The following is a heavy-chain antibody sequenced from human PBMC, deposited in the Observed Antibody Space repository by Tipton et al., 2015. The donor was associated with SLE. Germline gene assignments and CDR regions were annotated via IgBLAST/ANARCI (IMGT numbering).Heavy chain of an antibody. CDR3: ARQGAVAGFDY. J-gene: IGHJ4*02. V-gene: IGHV4-59*08. D-gene: IGHD6-19*01. CDR1: GGSISSYY. CDR2: IYYSGST. Sequence: LRLSCTVSGGSISSYYWSWIRQPPGKGLEWIGYIYYSGSTNYNPSLKSRVTISVDTSKNQFSLKLSSVTAADTAVYYCARQGAVAGFDYWRQGTLVIVSS.